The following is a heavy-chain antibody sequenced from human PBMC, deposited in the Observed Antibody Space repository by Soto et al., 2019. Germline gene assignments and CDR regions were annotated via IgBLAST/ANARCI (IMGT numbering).Heavy chain of an antibody. D-gene: IGHD3-22*01. Sequence: SETLSLTCAVSGGSISSSNWWSWVRQPPGKGLEWIGKIYHSGSTNYNPSLKSRVTISVDKSKNQFSLKLSSVTAADTAVYYCARSPDSMGYFPRWYYYGLDVWGQGTTVTVSS. J-gene: IGHJ6*02. CDR2: IYHSGST. CDR1: GGSISSSNW. V-gene: IGHV4-4*02. CDR3: ARSPDSMGYFPRWYYYGLDV.